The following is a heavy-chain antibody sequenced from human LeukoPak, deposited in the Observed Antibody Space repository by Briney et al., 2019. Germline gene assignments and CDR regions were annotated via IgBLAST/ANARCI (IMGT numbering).Heavy chain of an antibody. V-gene: IGHV5-51*01. Sequence: KVSCKGSGYSFTSYWIGWVRQMPGKGLEWMGIIYPGDSDTRYSPSFQGQVTISADKSITTAYLQWSTLKASDSAMYYYARRHSTSWHSDYWGQGTLVTVSS. CDR1: GYSFTSYW. CDR2: IYPGDSDT. J-gene: IGHJ4*02. D-gene: IGHD6-13*01. CDR3: ARRHSTSWHSDY.